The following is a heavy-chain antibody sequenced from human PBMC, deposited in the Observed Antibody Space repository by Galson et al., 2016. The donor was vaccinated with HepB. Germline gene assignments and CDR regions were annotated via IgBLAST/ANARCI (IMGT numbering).Heavy chain of an antibody. V-gene: IGHV4-39*01. CDR2: VSYSGST. J-gene: IGHJ4*02. D-gene: IGHD6-19*01. CDR1: GGSIATSSYY. CDR3: ARVGDAVELDY. Sequence: TLSLTCTVSGGSIATSSYYGGWIRQPPGKGLEWIVSVSYSGSTYYNPSLTSRVTTSVDTSKNQFSLQLRSVTAADTAVYYCARVGDAVELDYWGQGTLVTVSS.